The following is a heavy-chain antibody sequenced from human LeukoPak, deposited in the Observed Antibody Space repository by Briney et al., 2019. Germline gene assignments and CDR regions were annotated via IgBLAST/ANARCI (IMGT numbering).Heavy chain of an antibody. J-gene: IGHJ4*02. V-gene: IGHV1-24*01. CDR2: FDPEDGET. CDR1: GYTLTELS. Sequence: GASVKVSCKVSGYTLTELSMHWVRQAHGKGLEWMGGFDPEDGETIYAQKFQGRVTMTEDTSTDTAYMELSSLRSEDTAVYYCATLSEQLWSNFDYWGQGTLVTVSS. CDR3: ATLSEQLWSNFDY. D-gene: IGHD5-18*01.